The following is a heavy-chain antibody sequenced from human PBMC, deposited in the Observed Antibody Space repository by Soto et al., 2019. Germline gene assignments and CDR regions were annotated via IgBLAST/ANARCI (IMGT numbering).Heavy chain of an antibody. CDR1: GFTFSNYW. CDR3: VRATYFSDSSGYTRCFDY. Sequence: GGSLRLSCAASGFTFSNYWMSWVRQAPGKGLEWVANIKQDGSQNYYVDSVKGRFTTSRDNTKNSFYLQMNSLRAEDTAVYYCVRATYFSDSSGYTRCFDYWGQGTLVTVS. D-gene: IGHD3-22*01. CDR2: IKQDGSQN. J-gene: IGHJ4*02. V-gene: IGHV3-7*03.